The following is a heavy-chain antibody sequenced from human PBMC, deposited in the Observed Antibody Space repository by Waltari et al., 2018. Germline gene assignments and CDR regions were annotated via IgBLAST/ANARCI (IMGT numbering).Heavy chain of an antibody. CDR2: IYYSGST. CDR1: GGPISRSSYY. Sequence: QLQLQESGPGLVKPSATLSLTCTVSGGPISRSSYYWGWTRQPPGKGLEWIGSIYYSGSTYYNPSLKSRVTISVDTSKNQFSLKLSSVTAADTAVYYCARVASLYYMDVWGKGTTVTISS. V-gene: IGHV4-39*07. CDR3: ARVASLYYMDV. D-gene: IGHD6-6*01. J-gene: IGHJ6*03.